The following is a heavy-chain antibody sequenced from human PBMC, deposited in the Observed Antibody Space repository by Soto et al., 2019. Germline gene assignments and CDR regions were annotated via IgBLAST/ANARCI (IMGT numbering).Heavy chain of an antibody. CDR3: ARGAVRFLELVPLDV. D-gene: IGHD3-3*01. CDR1: GGSFSGYY. Sequence: SETLSLTCAVYGGSFSGYYWSWIRQPPGKGLEWIGEINHSGSTNYNPSLKSRVTISVDTSKNQFSLKLSSVTAADTAVYYCARGAVRFLELVPLDVWGKGTTVTVSS. CDR2: INHSGST. J-gene: IGHJ6*04. V-gene: IGHV4-34*01.